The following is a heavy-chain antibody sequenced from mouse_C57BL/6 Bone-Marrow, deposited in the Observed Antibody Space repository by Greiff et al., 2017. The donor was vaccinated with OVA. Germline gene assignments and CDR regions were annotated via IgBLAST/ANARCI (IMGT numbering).Heavy chain of an antibody. V-gene: IGHV5-2*01. CDR3: ARIYYYGSSWYFDV. CDR2: INSDGGST. Sequence: EVKLVESGGGLVQPGESLKLSCESNEYAFPSHDMSWVRQTPEKRLELVAAINSDGGSTYYPDTMERRFIISRDNTKKTLYLQMSSLRSEDTALYYCARIYYYGSSWYFDVWGTGTTVTVSS. D-gene: IGHD1-1*01. CDR1: EYAFPSHD. J-gene: IGHJ1*03.